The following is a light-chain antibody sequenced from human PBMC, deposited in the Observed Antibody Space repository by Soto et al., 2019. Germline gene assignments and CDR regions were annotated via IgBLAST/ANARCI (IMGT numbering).Light chain of an antibody. CDR2: EVS. J-gene: IGLJ2*01. CDR3: SSYAGANSVV. CDR1: SSDVGGYNY. V-gene: IGLV2-8*01. Sequence: QSALTQPPSASGSPGQSVTISCTGMSSDVGGYNYVSCYQQHPGKAPKLMIYEVSKRPSGVPDRFSGSKSGNTASLTVSGLQAEDEADYYCSSYAGANSVVFGGGTKVTVL.